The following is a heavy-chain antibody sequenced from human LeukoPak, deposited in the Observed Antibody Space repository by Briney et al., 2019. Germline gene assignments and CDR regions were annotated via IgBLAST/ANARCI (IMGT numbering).Heavy chain of an antibody. D-gene: IGHD3-10*01. V-gene: IGHV3-23*01. CDR3: AKDLGPYYYGSGSYPNYYYYYMDV. J-gene: IGHJ6*03. Sequence: PGGSLRLSCAASGFTFSSYGMSWVRQAPGKGLEWVSAISGSGGSTYYADSVKGRFTISRDNSKNTLYLQMNSLRAEDTAVYYCAKDLGPYYYGSGSYPNYYYYYMDVWGKGTTVIVSS. CDR1: GFTFSSYG. CDR2: ISGSGGST.